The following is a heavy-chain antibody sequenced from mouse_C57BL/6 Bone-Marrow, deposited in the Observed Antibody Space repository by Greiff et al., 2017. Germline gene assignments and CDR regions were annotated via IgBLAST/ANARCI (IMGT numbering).Heavy chain of an antibody. V-gene: IGHV1-19*01. CDR1: GYTFTDYY. Sequence: EVQRVESGPVLVKPGASVKMSCKASGYTFTDYYMNWVKQSHGKSLEWIGVINPYNGGTSYNQKFKGKATLTVDKSSSTAYMELNSLTSEDSAVYYCARRNLGWFAYWGQGTLVTVSA. D-gene: IGHD4-1*01. CDR3: ARRNLGWFAY. J-gene: IGHJ3*01. CDR2: INPYNGGT.